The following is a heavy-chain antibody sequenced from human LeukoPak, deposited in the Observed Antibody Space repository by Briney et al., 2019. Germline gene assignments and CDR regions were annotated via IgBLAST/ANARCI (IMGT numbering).Heavy chain of an antibody. CDR1: GGSISSYY. Sequence: ASETLSLTCTVSGGSISSYYWSWIRQPAGKGLEWIGRIYTSGSTNYNPSLKSRVTMSVDTSKNQFSLKLSSVTAADTAVYYCARVYSSSWSGLIRGDAFDIWGQGTMVTVSS. CDR3: ARVYSSSWSGLIRGDAFDI. CDR2: IYTSGST. V-gene: IGHV4-4*07. J-gene: IGHJ3*02. D-gene: IGHD6-13*01.